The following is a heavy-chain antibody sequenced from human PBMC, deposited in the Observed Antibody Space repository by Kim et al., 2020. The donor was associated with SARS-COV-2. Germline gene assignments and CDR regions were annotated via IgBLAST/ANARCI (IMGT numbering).Heavy chain of an antibody. CDR2: IYYSGST. V-gene: IGHV4-59*13. CDR1: GGSISSYY. J-gene: IGHJ6*02. CDR3: ARDTPHLFSYYGMDV. Sequence: SETLSRTCTVSGGSISSYYWSWIRQPPGKGLEWIGYIYYSGSTNYNPSLKSRVTISVDTPKNQFSLKLSSVTAADTAVYYCARDTPHLFSYYGMDVWGQGTTVTVSS.